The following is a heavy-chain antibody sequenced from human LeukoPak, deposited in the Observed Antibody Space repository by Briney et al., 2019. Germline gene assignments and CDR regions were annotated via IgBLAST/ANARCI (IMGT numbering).Heavy chain of an antibody. CDR2: ISWNSGSI. D-gene: IGHD4-23*01. CDR1: GFTFDDYA. CDR3: AKEGGPIDYGGNSVAFDI. J-gene: IGHJ3*02. Sequence: PGGSLRLSCAASGFTFDDYAMHWVRQAPGKGLEWVSGISWNSGSIGYADSVKGRFTISRDNAKNSLYLQMNSLRAEDMALYYCAKEGGPIDYGGNSVAFDIWGQGTMVTVSS. V-gene: IGHV3-9*03.